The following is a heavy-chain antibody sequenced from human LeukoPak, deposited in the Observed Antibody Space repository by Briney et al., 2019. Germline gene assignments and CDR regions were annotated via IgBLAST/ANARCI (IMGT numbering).Heavy chain of an antibody. CDR3: ARETGYYGSGAFEAANWFDP. J-gene: IGHJ5*02. CDR1: GYTFTGYY. D-gene: IGHD3-10*01. Sequence: GASVKVSCKASGYTFTGYYMHWVRQAPGQGLEWMGWINPNSGGTNYAQKFQGRVTMTRDTSINTAYMELSRLRSDDTAVYYCARETGYYGSGAFEAANWFDPWGQGTLVTVSS. CDR2: INPNSGGT. V-gene: IGHV1-2*02.